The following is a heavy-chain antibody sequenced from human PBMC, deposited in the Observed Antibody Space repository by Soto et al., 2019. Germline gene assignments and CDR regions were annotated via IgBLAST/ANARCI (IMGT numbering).Heavy chain of an antibody. CDR1: GFTFRNSG. Sequence: QVNLVQSGGGLVQPGRSLRLSCEASGFTFRNSGMEWIRQAPGKGLEWVARIWYDGSSQYYADSVKGRFTISRDNSKNTLYMEMNSVRVEATAVYYCARAMDSNYDGMDVWGQGTTVIVSS. D-gene: IGHD4-4*01. J-gene: IGHJ6*02. CDR2: IWYDGSSQ. CDR3: ARAMDSNYDGMDV. V-gene: IGHV3-33*01.